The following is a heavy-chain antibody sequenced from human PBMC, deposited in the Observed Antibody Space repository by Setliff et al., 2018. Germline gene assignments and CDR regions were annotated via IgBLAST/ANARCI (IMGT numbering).Heavy chain of an antibody. D-gene: IGHD3-9*01. Sequence: PWGSLRLSCAASGFTFSSYGMHWVRQAPGKGLEWVAVIWYDGSNKYYADSVKGRFTISRDNSKNTLYLQMNSLRAEDTAVYYCAKNFRLTPTDLNAFDIWGQGTMVTVSS. CDR3: AKNFRLTPTDLNAFDI. V-gene: IGHV3-33*06. CDR1: GFTFSSYG. CDR2: IWYDGSNK. J-gene: IGHJ3*02.